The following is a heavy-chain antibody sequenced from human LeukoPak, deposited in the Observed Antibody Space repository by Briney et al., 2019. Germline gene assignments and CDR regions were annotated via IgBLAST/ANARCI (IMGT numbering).Heavy chain of an antibody. CDR1: GFTLSSYW. CDR2: IYSEGSRT. Sequence: PGGSLRLSCAGSGFTLSSYWMHWVRQGPGKGLVWVSRIYSEGSRTTYADSVRGRFTISGDNAKNTLYLQMNSLRADDTAVYYCARQSITAYSLNFNYWGQGILVTVSS. CDR3: ARQSITAYSLNFNY. D-gene: IGHD6-6*01. V-gene: IGHV3-74*01. J-gene: IGHJ4*02.